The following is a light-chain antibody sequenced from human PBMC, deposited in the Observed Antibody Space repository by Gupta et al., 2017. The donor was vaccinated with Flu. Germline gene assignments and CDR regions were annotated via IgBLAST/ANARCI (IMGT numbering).Light chain of an antibody. V-gene: IGKV1-39*01. CDR1: QNIRKY. J-gene: IGKJ2*02. Sequence: GDRVTITCRASQNIRKYLSWYQQKAGEAPKLLIYGASTLQSGVPSTFSGSGSGTEFTLTISSLQPEDFATYYCQQSYSRPWTFGQGTEVE. CDR3: QQSYSRPWT. CDR2: GAS.